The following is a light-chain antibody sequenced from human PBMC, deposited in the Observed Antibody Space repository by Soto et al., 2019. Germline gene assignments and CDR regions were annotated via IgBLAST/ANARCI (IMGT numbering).Light chain of an antibody. V-gene: IGKV3-15*01. CDR2: GAS. Sequence: EIVMTQSPATLSVSPGERATLSCRASQSVSGNLAWYQQKPGQAPRLLIYGASTSATGIPARFSGSGSGTEFTLTISSLQSEDFAVYYCQPYNNWPPWTFGQGTKVEIK. CDR1: QSVSGN. CDR3: QPYNNWPPWT. J-gene: IGKJ1*01.